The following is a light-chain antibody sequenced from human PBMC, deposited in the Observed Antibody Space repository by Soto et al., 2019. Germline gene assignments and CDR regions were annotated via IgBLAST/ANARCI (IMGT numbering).Light chain of an antibody. CDR2: KAS. J-gene: IGKJ1*01. V-gene: IGKV1-5*03. CDR1: QSISSW. CDR3: QQYNSYSWS. Sequence: DIQITQSPSTLSASVGDRGTITCRASQSISSWLAWYQQKPGTAPKLLISKASILESGVPSRFSGSGSGTGYTLIISSLQPDDFATYFCQQYNSYSWSFGQGTKVDIK.